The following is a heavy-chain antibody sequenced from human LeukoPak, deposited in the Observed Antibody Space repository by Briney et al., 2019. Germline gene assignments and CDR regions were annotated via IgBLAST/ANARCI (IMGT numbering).Heavy chain of an antibody. D-gene: IGHD4-17*01. J-gene: IGHJ4*02. CDR1: GFTVSSNY. CDR2: IYSGGST. Sequence: GGSLRLSCAASGFTVSSNYMSWVRQAPGKGLEWVSIIYSGGSTFYADSAKGRFTISRDNGKNSLYLQMNSLRAENTAVYYCARDRLPYGEYEKTFDYWGQGTLVTVSS. V-gene: IGHV3-53*01. CDR3: ARDRLPYGEYEKTFDY.